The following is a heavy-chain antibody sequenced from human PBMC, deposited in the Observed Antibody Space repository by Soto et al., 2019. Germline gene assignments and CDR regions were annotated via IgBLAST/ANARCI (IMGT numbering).Heavy chain of an antibody. D-gene: IGHD3-16*01. Sequence: PGGSLRLSCAASGFTFDDYAMHWVRQAPGKGLEWVSGISWNSGSIGYADSVKGRFTISRDNAKNSLYLQMNSLRAEYTALYYCAKDRGGDDAFDIWGQGTMVTVSS. CDR2: ISWNSGSI. CDR3: AKDRGGDDAFDI. V-gene: IGHV3-9*01. J-gene: IGHJ3*02. CDR1: GFTFDDYA.